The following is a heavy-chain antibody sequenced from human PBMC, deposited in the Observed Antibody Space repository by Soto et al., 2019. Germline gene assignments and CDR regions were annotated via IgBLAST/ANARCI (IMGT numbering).Heavy chain of an antibody. CDR2: ISGSGGST. CDR3: APQGYSSSPLDY. D-gene: IGHD6-6*01. V-gene: IGHV3-23*01. J-gene: IGHJ4*02. CDR1: GFTFSSYA. Sequence: GGSLRLSCAASGFTFSSYAMSWVRQAPGKGLEWVSAISGSGGSTYYADSVKGRFTISRDNSKNTLYLQMNSLRAEGTAVYYCAPQGYSSSPLDYWGQGTLVTVSS.